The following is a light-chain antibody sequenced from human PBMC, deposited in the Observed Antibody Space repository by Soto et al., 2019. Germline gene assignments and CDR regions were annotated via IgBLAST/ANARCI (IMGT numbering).Light chain of an antibody. J-gene: IGLJ2*01. CDR3: QSYDSSLPVV. V-gene: IGLV1-40*01. Sequence: QSVLTQPPSVSGAPGQRVTISCTGSSSNIGAGYDVHWYQQLPGTAPKLLIYGNSNRPSGVPDRFSGSKSGTSASLAITGLQAEDEADYYCQSYDSSLPVVFGGGTKLTVV. CDR2: GNS. CDR1: SSNIGAGYD.